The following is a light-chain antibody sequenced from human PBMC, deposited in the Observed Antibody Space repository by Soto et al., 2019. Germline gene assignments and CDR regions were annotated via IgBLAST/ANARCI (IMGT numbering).Light chain of an antibody. V-gene: IGKV1-39*01. CDR2: AAS. J-gene: IGKJ2*01. CDR3: QQSYSTLSYT. CDR1: QSISSY. Sequence: DIHMTQSPSSLSASVGDRVTITCRASQSISSYLNWYQQKPGKAPKLLIYAASSLQSGVPSRFSGSGSGTDFTLTISSLQPEDFATYYCQQSYSTLSYTFGQGTKVDIK.